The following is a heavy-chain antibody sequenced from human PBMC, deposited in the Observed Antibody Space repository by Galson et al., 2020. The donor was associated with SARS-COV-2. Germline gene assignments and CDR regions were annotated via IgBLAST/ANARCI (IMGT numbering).Heavy chain of an antibody. D-gene: IGHD6-13*01. CDR2: IMPFFATT. CDR1: GGNLTNYG. V-gene: IGHV1-69*13. J-gene: IGHJ6*03. Sequence: SVKVSCKSSGGNLTNYGINWVRQAPGQGLEWMGRIMPFFATTNAQKFQGRVTFTADESTNMAYMELSTLRSDDTAVYFCALSPAATYYFYMDGWGKGTSVTISS. CDR3: ALSPAATYYFYMDG.